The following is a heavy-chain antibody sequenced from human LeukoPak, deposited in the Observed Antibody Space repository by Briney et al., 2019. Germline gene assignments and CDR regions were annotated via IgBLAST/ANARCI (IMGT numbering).Heavy chain of an antibody. Sequence: GGSLRLSCAASGFTFSSYAMNWVRQAPGKGLEWVSSIDSSSSYIYYADPVKGRFTISRVNAKNSLFLQMNSLRAEDTAVYYCARGPHGGFVIIPTEFWGQGTLVTVSS. J-gene: IGHJ4*02. CDR2: IDSSSSYI. CDR1: GFTFSSYA. V-gene: IGHV3-21*01. CDR3: ARGPHGGFVIIPTEF. D-gene: IGHD3-3*01.